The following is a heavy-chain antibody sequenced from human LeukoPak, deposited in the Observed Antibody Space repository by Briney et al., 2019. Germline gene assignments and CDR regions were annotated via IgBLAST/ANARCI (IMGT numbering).Heavy chain of an antibody. Sequence: ASVKVSCKASGYTFTSYGISWVRQAPGLGLEWMGWISAYNGNTNYAQKLQGRVTMTTDTSTSTAYMELRSLRSDDTAVYYCARAGRYYDSSGQDYWGQGTLVTVSS. CDR3: ARAGRYYDSSGQDY. CDR1: GYTFTSYG. CDR2: ISAYNGNT. V-gene: IGHV1-18*01. D-gene: IGHD3-22*01. J-gene: IGHJ4*02.